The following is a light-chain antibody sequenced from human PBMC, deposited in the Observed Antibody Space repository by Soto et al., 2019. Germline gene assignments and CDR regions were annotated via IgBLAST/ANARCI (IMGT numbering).Light chain of an antibody. CDR2: DNN. V-gene: IGLV1-51*01. J-gene: IGLJ2*01. CDR1: SSNIGNNF. Sequence: QSVLTQQPSVSEDPGQKVTISCSGSSSNIGNNFVSWYQQLPGTAPRLLIYDNNNRPSGIPDRFSGSQSGTSATLAIAGLQTWDEADYFCGTWDSSLSVVIFGGGTKLAVL. CDR3: GTWDSSLSVVI.